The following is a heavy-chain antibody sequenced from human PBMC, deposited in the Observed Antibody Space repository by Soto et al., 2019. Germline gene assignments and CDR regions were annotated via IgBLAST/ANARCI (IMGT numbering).Heavy chain of an antibody. Sequence: PGGSLRLSCAASGFTFSDYYMSWIRQAPGKGLEWVSYISSSSSYTNYADSVKGRFAISRDNGKSSLYLQMDSLRAEDTALYYCVRQQYDFLVDPWGQGTLVTVSS. CDR3: VRQQYDFLVDP. CDR1: GFTFSDYY. V-gene: IGHV3-11*06. J-gene: IGHJ5*02. D-gene: IGHD3-16*01. CDR2: ISSSSSYT.